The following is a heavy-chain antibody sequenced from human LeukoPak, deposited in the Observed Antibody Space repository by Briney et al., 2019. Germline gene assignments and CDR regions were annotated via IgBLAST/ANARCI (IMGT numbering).Heavy chain of an antibody. D-gene: IGHD3-10*01. CDR1: GVTFSSYS. V-gene: IGHV3-48*01. J-gene: IGHJ3*02. CDR2: ISSSSSTI. Sequence: GGSLRRSCAASGVTFSSYSRNWVRQAPGKGLEWVSYISSSSSTIYYADSVKGRFTISRDNAKNSLYLQMNSPRAEDTAVYYCARTTYYGSGSYYTNDAFDIWGQGTMVTVSS. CDR3: ARTTYYGSGSYYTNDAFDI.